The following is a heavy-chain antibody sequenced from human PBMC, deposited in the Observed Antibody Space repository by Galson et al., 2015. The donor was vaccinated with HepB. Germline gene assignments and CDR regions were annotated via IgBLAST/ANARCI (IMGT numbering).Heavy chain of an antibody. Sequence: SVKVSCKASGYAFINYGVSWVRQAPGQGLEWMGWISVYSGDTHSGKKFQGRVTMTTDTSTSTAYMELRSLRSDDTAVYYCARDRGYDAGMPIHYWGQGTLVIVSS. J-gene: IGHJ4*02. D-gene: IGHD5-12*01. V-gene: IGHV1-18*04. CDR2: ISVYSGDT. CDR3: ARDRGYDAGMPIHY. CDR1: GYAFINYG.